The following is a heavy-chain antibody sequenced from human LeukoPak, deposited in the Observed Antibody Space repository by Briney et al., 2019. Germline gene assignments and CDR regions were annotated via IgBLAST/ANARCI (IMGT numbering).Heavy chain of an antibody. Sequence: GSLRLSCAVSGFPFSSYEMNWVRQAPGKGLEWVSYISSGGSLIYYADSVKGRFIISRDNSKNTLYLQMNSLRAEDTAVYYCARRAGAYSHPYDYWGQGTLVTVSS. D-gene: IGHD4/OR15-4a*01. J-gene: IGHJ4*02. CDR3: ARRAGAYSHPYDY. CDR1: GFPFSSYE. V-gene: IGHV3-48*03. CDR2: ISSGGSLI.